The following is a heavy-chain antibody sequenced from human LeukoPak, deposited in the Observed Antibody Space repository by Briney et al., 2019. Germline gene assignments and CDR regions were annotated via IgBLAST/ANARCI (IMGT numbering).Heavy chain of an antibody. CDR1: GGSFSGYY. Sequence: SETLSLTCAVYGGSFSGYYWSWIRQPPGKGLEWIGEIYHSGSTNYNPSLKSRVTISVDTSKNQFSLKLSSVTAADTAVYYCARLQGIAAAGRDVWGKGTTVTISS. CDR3: ARLQGIAAAGRDV. CDR2: IYHSGST. D-gene: IGHD6-13*01. J-gene: IGHJ6*04. V-gene: IGHV4-34*01.